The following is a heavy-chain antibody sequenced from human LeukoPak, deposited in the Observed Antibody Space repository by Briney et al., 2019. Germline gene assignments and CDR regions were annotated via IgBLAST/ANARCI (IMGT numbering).Heavy chain of an antibody. CDR1: GGSISSYY. CDR3: ARLTSDDSSGYWFDP. CDR2: IFDSGDT. V-gene: IGHV4-59*08. D-gene: IGHD3-22*01. J-gene: IGHJ5*02. Sequence: NTSETLSLTCTVSGGSISSYYWSWIRQTPGKGLEWIGNIFDSGDTNYNPSLKSRVTISVDTSKNQFSLKLSSVTAADTAVYYCARLTSDDSSGYWFDPWGQGTLVTVSS.